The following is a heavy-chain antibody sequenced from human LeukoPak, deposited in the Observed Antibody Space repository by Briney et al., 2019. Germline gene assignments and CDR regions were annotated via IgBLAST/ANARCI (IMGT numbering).Heavy chain of an antibody. CDR1: GYTFTSYD. D-gene: IGHD2-2*01. Sequence: GASVKVSCKASGYTFTSYDINRVRQATGQGLEWMGWMNPNSGNTGYAQKFRGRVTMTRNTSISTAYMELSSLRSEDTAVYYCARVRRGYCSSTSCSSYNWFDPWGQGTLVTVFS. CDR3: ARVRRGYCSSTSCSSYNWFDP. CDR2: MNPNSGNT. J-gene: IGHJ5*02. V-gene: IGHV1-8*01.